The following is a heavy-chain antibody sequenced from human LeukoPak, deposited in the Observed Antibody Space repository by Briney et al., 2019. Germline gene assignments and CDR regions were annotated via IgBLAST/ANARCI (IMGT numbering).Heavy chain of an antibody. V-gene: IGHV4-34*01. CDR2: INHSGTST. CDR3: ARGSSSGYYY. D-gene: IGHD3-22*01. CDR1: GGSFSDYH. Sequence: SETLSLTCAVYGGSFSDYHWNWIRQPPGKGLEWIGEINHSGTSTNYNPSLKSRVTISVDTSKNQFSLKLSSVTAADTAVYYCARGSSSGYYYWGQGTLVTVSS. J-gene: IGHJ4*02.